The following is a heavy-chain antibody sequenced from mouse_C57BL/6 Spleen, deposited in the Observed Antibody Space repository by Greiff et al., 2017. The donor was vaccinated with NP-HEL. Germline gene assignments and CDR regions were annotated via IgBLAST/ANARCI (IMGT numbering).Heavy chain of an antibody. D-gene: IGHD1-1*01. CDR3: ARCLYYYGSSRYYFDY. CDR1: SYTFTSYG. V-gene: IGHV1-81*01. CDR2: IYPRSGNT. J-gene: IGHJ2*01. Sequence: VQGVESGAELARPGASVKLSCKASSYTFTSYGISWVKQRTGQGLEWIGEIYPRSGNTYYNEKFKGKATLTADKSSSTAYMELRSLTSEDSAVYFCARCLYYYGSSRYYFDYWGQGTTLTVSS.